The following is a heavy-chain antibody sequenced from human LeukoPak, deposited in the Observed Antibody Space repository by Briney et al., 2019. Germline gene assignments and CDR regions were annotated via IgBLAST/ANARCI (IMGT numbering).Heavy chain of an antibody. J-gene: IGHJ4*02. V-gene: IGHV3-30*18. Sequence: GGSLRLSCAASGFTFSSYGMHWVRQAPGKGLEWVEVISYDGSNKYYADSVKGRFTISRDNSKNTLYLQMNSLRAEDTAVYYCAKDLGVRYFDWLIPGSDYWGQGTLVTVSS. CDR1: GFTFSSYG. CDR2: ISYDGSNK. CDR3: AKDLGVRYFDWLIPGSDY. D-gene: IGHD3-9*01.